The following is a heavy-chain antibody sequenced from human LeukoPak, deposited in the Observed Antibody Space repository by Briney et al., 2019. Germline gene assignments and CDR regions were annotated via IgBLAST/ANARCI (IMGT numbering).Heavy chain of an antibody. J-gene: IGHJ4*02. CDR2: ISYDGSNK. CDR1: GFTFNRYG. Sequence: GGSLRLSCAASGFTFNRYGMHWVRQAPGKGLEWVAVISYDGSNKYSADSVKGRFTISRDNSKNTLYLQMNSLRAEDTAVYYCAKGFGNIIGTTDHWGQGTLVTVSS. CDR3: AKGFGNIIGTTDH. D-gene: IGHD1-20*01. V-gene: IGHV3-30*18.